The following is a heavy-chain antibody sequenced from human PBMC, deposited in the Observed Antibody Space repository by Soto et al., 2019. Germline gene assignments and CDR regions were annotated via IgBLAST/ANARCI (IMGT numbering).Heavy chain of an antibody. D-gene: IGHD3-3*01. CDR1: GFTFSSYA. CDR2: ISGSGGST. J-gene: IGHJ6*02. CDR3: AKDGGAVIPPHYYYGMDV. Sequence: XGSRRLSCAASGFTFSSYAMSWVRQAPGKGLEWVSAISGSGGSTYYADSVKGRFTISRDNSKNTLYLQMNSLRAEDTAVYYCAKDGGAVIPPHYYYGMDVWGQGTTVTVS. V-gene: IGHV3-23*01.